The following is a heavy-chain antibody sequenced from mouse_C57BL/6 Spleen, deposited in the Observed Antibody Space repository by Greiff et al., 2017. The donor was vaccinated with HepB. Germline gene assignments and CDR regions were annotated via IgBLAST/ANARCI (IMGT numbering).Heavy chain of an antibody. CDR3: ARVDYYGSSYTSSFDY. Sequence: EVQLQESGPGLVKPSQSLSLTCSVTGYSITSGYYWNWIRQFPGNKLEWMGYISYDGSNNYNPSLKNRISITRDTSKNQFFLKLNSVTTEDTATYYCARVDYYGSSYTSSFDYWGQGTTLTVSS. CDR2: ISYDGSN. D-gene: IGHD1-1*01. V-gene: IGHV3-6*01. CDR1: GYSITSGYY. J-gene: IGHJ2*01.